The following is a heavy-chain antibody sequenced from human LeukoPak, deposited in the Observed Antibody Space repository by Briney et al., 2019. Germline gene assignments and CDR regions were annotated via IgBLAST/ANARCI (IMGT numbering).Heavy chain of an antibody. J-gene: IGHJ4*02. Sequence: GASVKVSCKASGYTFTSYGISWVRQAPGQGLEWMGWISAYNGNINYAQKLQGRVTMTTDTSTSTAYMELRSLRSDDTAVYYCARDPRPSYCSSTSCYVHYYFDYWGQGTLVTVSS. V-gene: IGHV1-18*01. D-gene: IGHD2-2*01. CDR3: ARDPRPSYCSSTSCYVHYYFDY. CDR1: GYTFTSYG. CDR2: ISAYNGNI.